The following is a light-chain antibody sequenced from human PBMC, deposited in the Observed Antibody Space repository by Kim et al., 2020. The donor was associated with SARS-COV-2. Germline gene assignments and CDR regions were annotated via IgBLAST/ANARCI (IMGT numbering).Light chain of an antibody. Sequence: VSPGERITLSCKASQSISDKLAWYQQKPGQDPRLVIYGASTRATGIPARLSGSGSGTEFTLDISGLQSEDFAVYYCQQYYNWPPVTFGGGTKLEI. CDR1: QSISDK. CDR3: QQYYNWPPVT. J-gene: IGKJ4*01. V-gene: IGKV3-15*01. CDR2: GAS.